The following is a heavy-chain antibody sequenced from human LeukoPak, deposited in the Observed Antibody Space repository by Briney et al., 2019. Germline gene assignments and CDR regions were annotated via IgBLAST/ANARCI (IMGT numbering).Heavy chain of an antibody. CDR1: GDTFDRFA. CDR3: AEGPHDHGDFVFF. J-gene: IGHJ4*02. Sequence: SVKVSCKASGDTFDRFAITWVRLAPGQGLDWMGRIIPIFGITHYAPHFQGRLTITADTSTKTAYMGLSSLKSDDTAVYYCAEGPHDHGDFVFFWGQGTLVTVTS. CDR2: IIPIFGIT. D-gene: IGHD4-17*01. V-gene: IGHV1-69*04.